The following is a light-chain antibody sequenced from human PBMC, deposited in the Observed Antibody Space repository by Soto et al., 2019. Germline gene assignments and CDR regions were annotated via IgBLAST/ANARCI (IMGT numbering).Light chain of an antibody. Sequence: QSALTQPASVAGSPGQSITISCTGTSSDVGGYNYVSWYQQHPGKAPKLMIYDVTNRPLGVSNRFSGSKSGNTASLTISGLQAEDEADYYCSSYTSNTEVFGTGTKRTVL. CDR2: DVT. CDR1: SSDVGGYNY. J-gene: IGLJ1*01. CDR3: SSYTSNTEV. V-gene: IGLV2-14*01.